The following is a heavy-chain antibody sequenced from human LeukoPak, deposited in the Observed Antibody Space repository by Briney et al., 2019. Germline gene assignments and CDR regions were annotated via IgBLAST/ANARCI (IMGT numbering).Heavy chain of an antibody. D-gene: IGHD5-18*01. CDR3: ARDHVQLWLTFDY. CDR2: IKQDGSEK. Sequence: PGGSLRLSCAASGFTFSSYWMSWVRQAPGKGLEWVADIKQDGSEKYYVDSVKGRFTISRDNAKNSLYLQVNSLRAEDTAVYYCARDHVQLWLTFDYWGQGTLVTVSS. CDR1: GFTFSSYW. J-gene: IGHJ4*02. V-gene: IGHV3-7*03.